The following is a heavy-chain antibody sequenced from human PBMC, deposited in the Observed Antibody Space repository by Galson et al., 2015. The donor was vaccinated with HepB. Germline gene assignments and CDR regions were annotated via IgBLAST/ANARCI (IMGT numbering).Heavy chain of an antibody. D-gene: IGHD3-22*01. CDR2: INPSGGST. J-gene: IGHJ3*02. CDR3: ARAPYYYDSRPGAFDI. Sequence: SVKVSCKASGYTFTSYYMHWVRQAPGQGLEWMGIINPSGGSTSYAQKFQGRVTMTRDTSTSTVYMELSSLRSEDTAVYYCARAPYYYDSRPGAFDIWGQGTMVTVSS. V-gene: IGHV1-46*01. CDR1: GYTFTSYY.